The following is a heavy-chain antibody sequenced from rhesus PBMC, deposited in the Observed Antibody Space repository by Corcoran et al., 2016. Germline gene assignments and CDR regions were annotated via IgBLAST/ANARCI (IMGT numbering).Heavy chain of an antibody. Sequence: QVQLQESGPGLVKPSATLSLTCAVSGYSISRGYYWRWIRPPPGKGLEWIGYITYSGSTSYNPSLKSRGTISRDTSKNQFSLKLSSVTAADTAVYYCAGWGCSGGVCYYYGLDSWGQGVVVTVSS. CDR2: ITYSGST. V-gene: IGHV4-122*02. CDR3: AGWGCSGGVCYYYGLDS. CDR1: GYSISRGYY. J-gene: IGHJ6*01. D-gene: IGHD2-39*02.